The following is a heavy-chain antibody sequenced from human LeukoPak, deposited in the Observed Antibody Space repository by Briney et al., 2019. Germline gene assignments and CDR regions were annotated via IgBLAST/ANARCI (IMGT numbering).Heavy chain of an antibody. Sequence: SETLSLTCAVFGASFSGSYWSWIRQSPGKGLEWIGEINHSGTTNYNPSLQSRVTMSVDTSKNQFSLKLTSVTAADTAVYYCAREACSSGSCDAFDIWGQGTMVTVSS. CDR2: INHSGTT. CDR1: GASFSGSY. CDR3: AREACSSGSCDAFDI. D-gene: IGHD2-15*01. V-gene: IGHV4-34*01. J-gene: IGHJ3*02.